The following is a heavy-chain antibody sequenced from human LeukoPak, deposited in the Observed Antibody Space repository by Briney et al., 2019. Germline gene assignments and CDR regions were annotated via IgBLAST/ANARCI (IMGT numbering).Heavy chain of an antibody. D-gene: IGHD6-13*01. V-gene: IGHV1-69*05. CDR2: IIPIFGTA. Sequence: GASVKVSCKASGGTFSSYAISWVRQAPGQGLEWMGGIIPIFGTANCAQKFQGRVTITTDESTSTAYMELSSLRSEDTAVYYCARAEPGSSTFDYWGQGTLVTVSS. CDR1: GGTFSSYA. CDR3: ARAEPGSSTFDY. J-gene: IGHJ4*02.